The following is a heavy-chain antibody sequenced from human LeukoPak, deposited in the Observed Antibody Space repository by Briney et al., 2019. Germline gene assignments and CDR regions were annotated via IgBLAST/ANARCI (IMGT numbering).Heavy chain of an antibody. CDR1: GFTFSSYA. D-gene: IGHD2-21*02. J-gene: IGHJ4*02. CDR3: ASLGRTIVVVTAIDY. V-gene: IGHV3-23*01. CDR2: ISGSGGST. Sequence: GGSLRLSCAASGFTFSSYAMSWVRQAPGKGLEWVSAISGSGGSTYYADSVKSRFTISRDNSKNTLYLQMNSLRAEDTAVYYCASLGRTIVVVTAIDYWGQGTLVTVSS.